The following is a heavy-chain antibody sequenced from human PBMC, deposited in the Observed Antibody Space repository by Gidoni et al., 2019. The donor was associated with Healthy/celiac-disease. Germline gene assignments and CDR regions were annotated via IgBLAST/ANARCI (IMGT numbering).Heavy chain of an antibody. Sequence: QVQLVQSGAEVKKPGASVKVSCKASGYTFTGYYLLWVRQAPGQGLEWMGRINPNSGGTNYAQKFQGRVTMTRDTSISTAYMELSRLRSDDTAVYYCARGSVVVVAATHVDYWGQGTLVTVSS. CDR3: ARGSVVVVAATHVDY. CDR2: INPNSGGT. CDR1: GYTFTGYY. D-gene: IGHD2-15*01. J-gene: IGHJ4*02. V-gene: IGHV1-2*06.